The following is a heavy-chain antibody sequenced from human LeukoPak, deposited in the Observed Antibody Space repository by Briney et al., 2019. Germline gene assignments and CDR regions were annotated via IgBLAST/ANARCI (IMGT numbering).Heavy chain of an antibody. CDR1: GFTFSDYY. CDR2: ISTSGSIK. Sequence: GGSLRLSCAASGFTFSDYYMSWIRQAPVKGLEWVSYISTSGSIKYYADSVKGQFTISRDNAKNSLYLQMNSLRTEDTAVYYCASGTNRWPDYWSQGTLVTVSS. D-gene: IGHD6-13*01. V-gene: IGHV3-11*01. J-gene: IGHJ4*02. CDR3: ASGTNRWPDY.